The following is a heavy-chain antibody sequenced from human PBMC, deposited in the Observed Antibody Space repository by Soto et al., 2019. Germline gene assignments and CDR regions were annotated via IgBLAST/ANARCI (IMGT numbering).Heavy chain of an antibody. Sequence: QVQLVQSGAEVKKPGASVKVSCKASGYTFTSYYMHWVRQAPGQGLEWMGIINPSGGSTSYAQKFHGRVTLTRYTSTSTVYISLSSLRSEDTAVYYCAGDSSGYDPVDIWGQVKMVTFSS. CDR3: AGDSSGYDPVDI. D-gene: IGHD3-22*01. CDR2: INPSGGST. CDR1: GYTFTSYY. J-gene: IGHJ3*02. V-gene: IGHV1-46*01.